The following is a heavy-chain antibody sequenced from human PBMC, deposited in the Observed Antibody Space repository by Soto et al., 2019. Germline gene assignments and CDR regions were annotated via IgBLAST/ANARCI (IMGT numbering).Heavy chain of an antibody. CDR3: AKGEKWLEPSGLDY. J-gene: IGHJ4*02. CDR1: GCSFIRYA. D-gene: IGHD6-19*01. V-gene: IGHV3-23*01. CDR2: ISCSGGST. Sequence: PGGSLRLSCAASGCSFIRYAMSWGRQAPGKGLEWVPGISCSGGSTYGSDFVKGRFTISRYNSKDTLYLQMNGLRADDTAVYYCAKGEKWLEPSGLDYWGQGILGTVSS.